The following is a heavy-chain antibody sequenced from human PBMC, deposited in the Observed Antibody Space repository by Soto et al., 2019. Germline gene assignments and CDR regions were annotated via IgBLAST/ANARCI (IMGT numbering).Heavy chain of an antibody. CDR3: ARDPNIVLVPAAIYYYYGMDV. J-gene: IGHJ6*02. CDR2: IKQDGSEK. V-gene: IGHV3-7*01. CDR1: GFTFSTYW. Sequence: PGASLRLSCAASGFTFSTYWMSGFRQAPGKGLEWVANIKQDGSEKYYVDSVKGRFTISRDNAKNSLYLQMNSLRAEDTAVYYCARDPNIVLVPAAIYYYYGMDVWGQGT. D-gene: IGHD2-2*01.